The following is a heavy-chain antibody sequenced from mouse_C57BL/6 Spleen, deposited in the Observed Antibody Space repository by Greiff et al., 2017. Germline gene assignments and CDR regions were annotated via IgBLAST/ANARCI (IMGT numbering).Heavy chain of an antibody. J-gene: IGHJ2*01. CDR3: ARRGNYYGVPYFDY. CDR2: IDPSDSET. D-gene: IGHD1-1*01. Sequence: QVQLLQPGAELVRPGSSVKLSCKASGYTFTSYWMHWVQQRPIQGLEWIGNIDPSDSETHYNQKFKDKATLTVDKSSSTAYRQHSSMTSEDYAVNYCARRGNYYGVPYFDYWGQGTTLTVSS. V-gene: IGHV1-52*01. CDR1: GYTFTSYW.